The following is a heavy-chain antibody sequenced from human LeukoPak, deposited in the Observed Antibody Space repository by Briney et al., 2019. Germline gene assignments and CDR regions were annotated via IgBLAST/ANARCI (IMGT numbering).Heavy chain of an antibody. Sequence: GASVKVSCKASGGTFSSYAISWVRQAPGQGLEWMGGIIPIFGTANYAQKFQGRVTITADESTSTAYMELSSLSSEDTAVYYCARHVIAVAGYYYYKDVWGKGTTVTVSS. V-gene: IGHV1-69*13. CDR1: GGTFSSYA. CDR3: ARHVIAVAGYYYYKDV. CDR2: IIPIFGTA. D-gene: IGHD6-19*01. J-gene: IGHJ6*03.